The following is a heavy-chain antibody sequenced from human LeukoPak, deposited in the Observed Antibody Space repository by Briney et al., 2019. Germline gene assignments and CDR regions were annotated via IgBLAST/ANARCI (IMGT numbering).Heavy chain of an antibody. D-gene: IGHD3-10*01. Sequence: GGSLRLSCAASGFTFSSYAMSWVRQAPGKGLEWVSAISGSGGSTYYADSVKGRFTISRDRSTSTVFLQMKSLRAEDTAVYYCAKEGFGSGSFSHRDYFDYWGQGSLVTVSS. CDR2: ISGSGGST. J-gene: IGHJ4*02. V-gene: IGHV3-23*01. CDR1: GFTFSSYA. CDR3: AKEGFGSGSFSHRDYFDY.